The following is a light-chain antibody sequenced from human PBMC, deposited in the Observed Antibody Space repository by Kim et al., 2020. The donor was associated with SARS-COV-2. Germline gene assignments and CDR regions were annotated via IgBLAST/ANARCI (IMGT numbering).Light chain of an antibody. CDR3: SSYAGTDSPYV. CDR1: SSDVGNYNY. CDR2: EVN. J-gene: IGLJ1*01. V-gene: IGLV2-8*01. Sequence: HSGTISCTGTSSDVGNYNYVSWYQQHPGKAPKVVIYEVNKRPSGVPDRFSGAKSGNTASLTVSGLQAEDEADYYCSSYAGTDSPYVFGTGTKVTVL.